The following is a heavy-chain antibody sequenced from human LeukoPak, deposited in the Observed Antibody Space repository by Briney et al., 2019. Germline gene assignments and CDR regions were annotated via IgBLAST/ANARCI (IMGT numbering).Heavy chain of an antibody. Sequence: GESLKISCKGSGYSFTSYWIGWVRQMPGKGLEWMGIIYPGDSDTRYSPSFQGQVTISADKSISTAYLQGSSLKASDTAMYYCARLALSYCSSTSCYRENWFDPWGQGTLVTVSS. CDR2: IYPGDSDT. J-gene: IGHJ5*02. D-gene: IGHD2-2*02. CDR1: GYSFTSYW. V-gene: IGHV5-51*01. CDR3: ARLALSYCSSTSCYRENWFDP.